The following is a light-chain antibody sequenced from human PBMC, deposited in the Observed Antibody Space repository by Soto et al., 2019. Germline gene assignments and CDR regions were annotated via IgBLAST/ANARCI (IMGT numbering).Light chain of an antibody. CDR1: QSISNF. CDR2: AAS. CDR3: QQSYTSVRS. V-gene: IGKV1-39*01. J-gene: IGKJ4*01. Sequence: DIQMTQSPSSLSASVGDRVTISCRASQSISNFLNWYQQKPVKAPQLLIYAASRLQSGVPPRFSGSGAGIDFTLTISSLQPEDFATYVCQQSYTSVRSFGGGTKVE.